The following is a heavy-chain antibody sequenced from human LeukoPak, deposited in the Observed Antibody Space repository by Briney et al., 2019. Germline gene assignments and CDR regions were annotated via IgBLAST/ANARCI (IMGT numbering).Heavy chain of an antibody. D-gene: IGHD2-21*01. Sequence: GGSLRLSCAASGFTFSTYAMSWVRQAPGKGLQWVSQISGTGGATWYAGFARDRFTISRDNSKKTLYLQMSGLRVEDTAMYYCVKDPRDTYGTNWFVSWGQGTLLIVSS. V-gene: IGHV3-23*01. CDR1: GFTFSTYA. CDR2: ISGTGGAT. CDR3: VKDPRDTYGTNWFVS. J-gene: IGHJ5*01.